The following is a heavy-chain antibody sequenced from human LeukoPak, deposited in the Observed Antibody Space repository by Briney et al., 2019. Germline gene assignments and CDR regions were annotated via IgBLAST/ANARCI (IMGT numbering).Heavy chain of an antibody. J-gene: IGHJ4*02. CDR3: ARDLSYDSSGYYLLAPPYYFDY. D-gene: IGHD3-22*01. CDR1: GGSFSGYY. CDR2: INHSGST. V-gene: IGHV4-34*01. Sequence: SETLSLTCAVYGGSFSGYYWSWIRQPPGKGLEWIGEINHSGSTNYNPSLKSRVTISVDTSKNQFSLKLSSVTAADTAVYYCARDLSYDSSGYYLLAPPYYFDYWGQGTLVTVSS.